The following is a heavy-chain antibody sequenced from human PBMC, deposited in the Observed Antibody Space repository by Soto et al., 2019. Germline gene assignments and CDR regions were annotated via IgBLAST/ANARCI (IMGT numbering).Heavy chain of an antibody. CDR2: IWYDGSHQ. Sequence: QVQLLESGGGVVQPGTSLRLSCAASGFTFVKYDMHWVRQAPGKGLEWVAVIWYDGSHQYSADSVKGRFTISRDNTKNSVDLQMNSLGVADTAVYFCARLGGHHSLDVWGQGTMVIVSS. J-gene: IGHJ3*01. V-gene: IGHV3-33*01. CDR3: ARLGGHHSLDV. CDR1: GFTFVKYD.